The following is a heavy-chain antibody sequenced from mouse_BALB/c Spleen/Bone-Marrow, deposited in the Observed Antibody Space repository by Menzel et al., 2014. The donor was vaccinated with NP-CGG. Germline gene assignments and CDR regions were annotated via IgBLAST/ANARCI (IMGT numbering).Heavy chain of an antibody. J-gene: IGHJ3*01. V-gene: IGHV3-2*02. D-gene: IGHD2-4*01. Sequence: EVKLVESGPGLVKPSQSLSLTCIVTGYSITRDYAWNWIRQFPGNKLEWMCYISYSGSTTYNPSLESRISITRDTSKNQFFLQLNSVTTEDTATYYCARSSSYDYDAGFAYWGQGTLVTVSA. CDR2: ISYSGST. CDR1: GYSITRDYA. CDR3: ARSSSYDYDAGFAY.